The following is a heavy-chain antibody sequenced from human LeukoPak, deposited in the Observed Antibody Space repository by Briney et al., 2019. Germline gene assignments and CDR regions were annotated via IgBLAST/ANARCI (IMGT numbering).Heavy chain of an antibody. J-gene: IGHJ4*02. Sequence: SETLSLTCTVSGXSISSYYGSWIRQPPGKGLEWIGDIDFSGSTNYNPSLKSRLTISVDASKNQFSLKLSSVTAADTAVYYCVRRRDGYIDNWGQGTLLTVSS. V-gene: IGHV4-59*08. CDR1: GXSISSYY. D-gene: IGHD5-24*01. CDR2: IDFSGST. CDR3: VRRRDGYIDN.